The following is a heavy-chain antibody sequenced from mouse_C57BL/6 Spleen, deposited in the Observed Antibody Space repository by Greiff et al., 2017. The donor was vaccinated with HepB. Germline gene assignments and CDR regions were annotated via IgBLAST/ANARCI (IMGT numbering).Heavy chain of an antibody. D-gene: IGHD3-2*02. J-gene: IGHJ3*01. CDR1: GYTFTSYW. V-gene: IGHV1-61*01. CDR3: ARIGDSSGPWFAY. CDR2: IYPSDSET. Sequence: VKLQQPGAELVRPGSSVKLSCKASGYTFTSYWMDWVKQRPGQGLEWIGNIYPSDSETHYNQKFKDKATLTVDKSSSTAYMQLSSLTSEDSAVYYCARIGDSSGPWFAYWGQGTLVTVSA.